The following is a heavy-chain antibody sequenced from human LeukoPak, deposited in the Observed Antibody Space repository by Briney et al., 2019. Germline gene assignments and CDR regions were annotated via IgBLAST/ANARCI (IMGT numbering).Heavy chain of an antibody. V-gene: IGHV4-59*01. CDR1: GGSISSYY. CDR2: IYYSGST. CDR3: ARAVTVDYYDSSGYYDY. J-gene: IGHJ4*02. Sequence: SETLSLTCTVSGGSISSYYWSWIRQPPGKGLEWIGYIYYSGSTNYNPSLKSRVTISVDTSKNRFSLKLSSVTAADTAVYYCARAVTVDYYDSSGYYDYWGQGTLVAVSS. D-gene: IGHD3-22*01.